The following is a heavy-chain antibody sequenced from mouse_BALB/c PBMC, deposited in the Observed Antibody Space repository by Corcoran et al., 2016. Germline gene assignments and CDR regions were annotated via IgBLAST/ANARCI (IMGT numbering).Heavy chain of an antibody. CDR3: MRYPSYYGKYGLYFDV. V-gene: IGHV11-2*02. CDR2: INSDGSVI. Sequence: EVQLLETGGGLDQPGGSRGRSGEGSGFTFSGFWMSWVRQTPGKTLEWIGDINSDGSVINYAPSIKDRFTIFRDNDKSTLYLQMSNVRSEDTATYFCMRYPSYYGKYGLYFDVWGAGTTVTVSS. J-gene: IGHJ1*01. CDR1: GFTFSGFW. D-gene: IGHD2-1*01.